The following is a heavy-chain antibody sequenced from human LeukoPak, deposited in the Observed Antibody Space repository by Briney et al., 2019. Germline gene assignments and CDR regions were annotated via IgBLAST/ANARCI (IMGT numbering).Heavy chain of an antibody. Sequence: SQTLSLTCAISGDSVSSNSAAWNWIRQSPSRGLEWLGRTYYRSKWYNDYALSVKSRITINADTSKNQFSLKLSSVTAADTAVYYCARDYCTNGVCYYFDYWGQGTLVTVSS. CDR3: ARDYCTNGVCYYFDY. CDR2: TYYRSKWYN. CDR1: GDSVSSNSAA. D-gene: IGHD2-8*01. J-gene: IGHJ4*02. V-gene: IGHV6-1*01.